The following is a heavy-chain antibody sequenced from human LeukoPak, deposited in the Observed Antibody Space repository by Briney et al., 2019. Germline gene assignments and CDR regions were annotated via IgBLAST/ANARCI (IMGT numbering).Heavy chain of an antibody. Sequence: SQTLSLTCTVSGGSISSGGYYWSWIRQHPGKGLEWIGYIYYSGSTYYNPSLKSRVTISIDTSKNQFSLKLSSVTAADTAVYYCAVGDTPYYFDYWGQGTLVTVSS. V-gene: IGHV4-31*03. D-gene: IGHD3-16*01. CDR3: AVGDTPYYFDY. J-gene: IGHJ4*02. CDR2: IYYSGST. CDR1: GGSISSGGYY.